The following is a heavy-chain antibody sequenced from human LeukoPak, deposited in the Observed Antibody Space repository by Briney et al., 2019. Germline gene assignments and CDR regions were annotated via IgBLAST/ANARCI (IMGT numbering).Heavy chain of an antibody. CDR1: GFTFSSYG. D-gene: IGHD2-15*01. V-gene: IGHV3-23*01. J-gene: IGHJ3*02. CDR3: AEGTTGHCSGATCYPFDM. CDR2: SAGSGGGGGT. Sequence: PGGSLRLSCVASGFTFSSYGMNWVRQAPGKVLEWVSSSAGSGGGGGTYHADSVKGRFTISRDDSKNTLFPHMNSLRVEDTAVYYCAEGTTGHCSGATCYPFDMWGQGTVVTGSS.